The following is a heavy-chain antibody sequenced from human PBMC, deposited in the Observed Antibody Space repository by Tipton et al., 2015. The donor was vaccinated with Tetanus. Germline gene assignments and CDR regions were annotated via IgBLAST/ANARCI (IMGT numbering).Heavy chain of an antibody. D-gene: IGHD7-27*01. Sequence: TLSLTCNVSGDSISSYYWNWIRQPAGKGLEWIGRFYTTGSTIYNPSLRSRVTTSVDTSKNQFSLTLSSVTAADTAVYYRARGGKLGLGYFDLWGRGTLVTVSS. J-gene: IGHJ2*01. CDR2: FYTTGST. CDR3: ARGGKLGLGYFDL. CDR1: GDSISSYY. V-gene: IGHV4-4*07.